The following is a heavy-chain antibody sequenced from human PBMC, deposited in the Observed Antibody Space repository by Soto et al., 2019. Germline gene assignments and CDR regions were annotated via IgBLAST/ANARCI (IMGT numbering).Heavy chain of an antibody. CDR1: GGSISSGGYY. Sequence: SETLSLTCTVSGGSISSGGYYWSWIRQHPGRGLEWIGYIYYSGSTYYNPSLKSRVTISVDTSKNQFSLKLSSVTAADTAVYYCARQSSLFGNFDYWGQGTLVTVSS. V-gene: IGHV4-31*03. CDR2: IYYSGST. J-gene: IGHJ4*02. CDR3: ARQSSLFGNFDY. D-gene: IGHD3-16*02.